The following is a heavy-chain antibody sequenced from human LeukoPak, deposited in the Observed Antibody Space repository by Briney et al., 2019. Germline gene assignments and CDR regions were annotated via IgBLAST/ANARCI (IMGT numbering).Heavy chain of an antibody. CDR2: IRYNGNNQ. V-gene: IGHV3-30*02. CDR1: GFTSNDYG. CDR3: ARPSTVTNKYYYYMDV. Sequence: PGGSLRLSCAASGFTSNDYGMHWVRQDPGKGLEWVAFIRYNGNNQYYADSVKGRFTISRDNSKNTLYLQMNSLRAEDTAVYYCARPSTVTNKYYYYMDVWGKGTTVTISS. D-gene: IGHD4-17*01. J-gene: IGHJ6*03.